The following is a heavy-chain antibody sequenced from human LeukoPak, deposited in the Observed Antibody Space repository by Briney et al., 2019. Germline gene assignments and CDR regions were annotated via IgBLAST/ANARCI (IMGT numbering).Heavy chain of an antibody. CDR1: GFTFSSYG. CDR2: IRYDGSNK. Sequence: GGSLRLSCAASGFTFSSYGMHWVRPPPGEGLEWVAFIRYDGSNKYYADSVKGRFTISRDNSKNTLYLQMNSLRAEDTAVYYCAKGGSGSYRYYYYDMDVWGKGTTVTVSS. V-gene: IGHV3-30*02. CDR3: AKGGSGSYRYYYYDMDV. J-gene: IGHJ6*03. D-gene: IGHD1-26*01.